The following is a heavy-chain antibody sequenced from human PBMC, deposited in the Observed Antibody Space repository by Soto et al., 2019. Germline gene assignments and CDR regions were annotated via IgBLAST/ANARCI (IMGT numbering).Heavy chain of an antibody. V-gene: IGHV3-15*01. CDR2: IKSKTDGGTT. D-gene: IGHD3-3*01. Sequence: GGSLRLSCAASGFTFSNAWMSWVRQAPGKGLEWVGRIKSKTDGGTTDYAAPVKGRFTISRDDSKNTLYLQMNSLKTEDTAVYYCILEWLLEPIDYWGQGTLVTVS. CDR3: ILEWLLEPIDY. J-gene: IGHJ4*02. CDR1: GFTFSNAW.